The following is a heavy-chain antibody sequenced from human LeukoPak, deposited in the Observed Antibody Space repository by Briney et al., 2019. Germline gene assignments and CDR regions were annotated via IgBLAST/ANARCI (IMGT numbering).Heavy chain of an antibody. CDR3: AKRDRTVTHAFDI. D-gene: IGHD4-17*01. CDR2: ISGSGGTT. CDR1: GFTFSSYS. Sequence: GGPLRLSCAASGFTFSSYSMNWVRQAPGKGLEWVSAISGSGGTTYYADSVKGRFTISRDNSENTLYLQMNSLRAEDTAVYYCAKRDRTVTHAFDIWGQGTMVTVSS. J-gene: IGHJ3*02. V-gene: IGHV3-23*01.